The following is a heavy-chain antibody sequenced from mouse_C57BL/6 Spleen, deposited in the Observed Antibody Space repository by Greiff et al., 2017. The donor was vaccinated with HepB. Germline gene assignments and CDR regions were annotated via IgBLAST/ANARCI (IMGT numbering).Heavy chain of an antibody. D-gene: IGHD3-1*01. J-gene: IGHJ2*01. CDR2: IYPGSGST. V-gene: IGHV1-55*01. CDR1: GYTFTSYW. CDR3: ARSGDAFFDY. Sequence: QVHVKQPGAELVKPGASVKMSCKASGYTFTSYWITWVKQRPGQGLEWIGDIYPGSGSTNYNEKFKSKATLTVDTSSSTAYMQLSSLTSEDSAVYYCARSGDAFFDYWGQGTTLTVSS.